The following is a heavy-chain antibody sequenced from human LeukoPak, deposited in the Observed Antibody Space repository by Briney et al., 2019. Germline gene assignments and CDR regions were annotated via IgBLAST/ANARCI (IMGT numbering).Heavy chain of an antibody. J-gene: IGHJ4*02. V-gene: IGHV3-23*01. CDR3: AKDRPMVTANYSFDY. CDR2: ISDSGDTT. CDR1: GFTFGSYA. Sequence: GGSLRLSCAASGFTFGSYAMAWVRQSPGKGLEWVSAISDSGDTTYYADSVQGRFTISRDNAKNTLSLEMNSLRPEDTAVYYCAKDRPMVTANYSFDYWGQGTLVTVSS. D-gene: IGHD2-21*02.